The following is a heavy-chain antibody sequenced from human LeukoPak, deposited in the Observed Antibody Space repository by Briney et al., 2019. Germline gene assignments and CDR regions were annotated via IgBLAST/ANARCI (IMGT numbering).Heavy chain of an antibody. CDR3: ARDSAQSSSSWYNYYYYYYMDV. D-gene: IGHD6-13*01. V-gene: IGHV3-7*01. CDR2: IKQDGSEK. Sequence: PGGSLRLSCAASGFTFSSYWMSWVRQAPGKGLEWVANIKQDGSEKYYVDSVKGRFTISRDNAKNSLYLQMNSLRAEDTAVYYCARDSAQSSSSWYNYYYYYYMDVWGKGTTVTVS. CDR1: GFTFSSYW. J-gene: IGHJ6*03.